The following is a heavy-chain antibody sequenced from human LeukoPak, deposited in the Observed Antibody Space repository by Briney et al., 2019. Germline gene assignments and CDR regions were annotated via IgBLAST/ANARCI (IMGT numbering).Heavy chain of an antibody. D-gene: IGHD3-22*01. J-gene: IGHJ4*02. Sequence: GGSLSLSCAASGFTVSSNYMSWVRQAPGKGLEWVSVIYSGGSTYYADSVRGRFTISRDNSKNTLYLQMNSLRAEDTAVYYCASPSPYYYDSSGPEGRFDYWGQGTLVTVSS. CDR1: GFTVSSNY. V-gene: IGHV3-53*01. CDR2: IYSGGST. CDR3: ASPSPYYYDSSGPEGRFDY.